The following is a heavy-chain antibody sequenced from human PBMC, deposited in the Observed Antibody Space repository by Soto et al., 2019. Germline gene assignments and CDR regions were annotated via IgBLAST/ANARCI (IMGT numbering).Heavy chain of an antibody. D-gene: IGHD2-21*01. Sequence: GGSLRLSCAASGFTFSDYYMNWIRQAPGKGLEWVSYISGSSSSINYADSLKGRFTVSRDNAKNSLYLQMHSLRAEDTAVYYCARDKGDRDLFEGGVDVWGQGTMVTVSS. CDR3: ARDKGDRDLFEGGVDV. CDR2: ISGSSSSI. V-gene: IGHV3-11*06. CDR1: GFTFSDYY. J-gene: IGHJ6*02.